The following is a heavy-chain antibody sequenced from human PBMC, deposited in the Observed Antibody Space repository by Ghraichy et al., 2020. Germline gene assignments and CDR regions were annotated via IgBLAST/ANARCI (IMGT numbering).Heavy chain of an antibody. Sequence: LSLTCAASGFTFSSYAMSWVRQAPGNGLEWVSGISASGGSTYYADSVKGRFTISRDSSKNTLYLQMNSLRAEDTAVYHCAKPAVAGPLYYYMDVWGKGTTVTVSS. CDR3: AKPAVAGPLYYYMDV. V-gene: IGHV3-23*01. D-gene: IGHD6-19*01. CDR2: ISASGGST. J-gene: IGHJ6*03. CDR1: GFTFSSYA.